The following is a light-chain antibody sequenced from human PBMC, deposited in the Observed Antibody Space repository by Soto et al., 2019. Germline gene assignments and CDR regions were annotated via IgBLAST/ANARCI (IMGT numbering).Light chain of an antibody. Sequence: EIVLTQSPGTLSLSPGERATLSCRASQTVSSDFLAWYQQKPGQAPRLLIYGASHRVTGIPDRYSGSGSGTDFTLTISRLEPEDFVVYYCQQHGSSPQTFGQGTKVDIK. V-gene: IGKV3-20*01. J-gene: IGKJ1*01. CDR3: QQHGSSPQT. CDR2: GAS. CDR1: QTVSSDF.